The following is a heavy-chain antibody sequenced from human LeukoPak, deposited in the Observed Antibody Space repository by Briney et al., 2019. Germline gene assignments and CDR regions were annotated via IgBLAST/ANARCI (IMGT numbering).Heavy chain of an antibody. D-gene: IGHD2-21*02. CDR2: IYYSGST. CDR1: GGSISSYY. Sequence: SETLSLTCTVSGGSISSYYWSWIRQPPGKGLEWIGYIYYSGSTYYNPSLKSRVTISVDTSKNQFSLKLSSVTAADTAVYYCARAGDIVVVTAIRSVWFDPWGQGTLVTVSS. CDR3: ARAGDIVVVTAIRSVWFDP. V-gene: IGHV4-59*06. J-gene: IGHJ5*02.